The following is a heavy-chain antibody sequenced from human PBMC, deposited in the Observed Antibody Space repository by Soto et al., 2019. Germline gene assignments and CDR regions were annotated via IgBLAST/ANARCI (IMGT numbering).Heavy chain of an antibody. D-gene: IGHD2-15*01. V-gene: IGHV3-23*01. CDR3: SKRLASIIPFAY. CDR1: GFTFSNYA. J-gene: IGHJ4*02. CDR2: ISGNGGST. Sequence: PGGSLRLSCAASGFTFSNYAMSWVRQAPGKGLEWVSTISGNGGSTYYADSVKGRFTISRDNSKNMLFLQINSLRDDDSAVYYGSKRLASIIPFAYCGQGPPVTVSS.